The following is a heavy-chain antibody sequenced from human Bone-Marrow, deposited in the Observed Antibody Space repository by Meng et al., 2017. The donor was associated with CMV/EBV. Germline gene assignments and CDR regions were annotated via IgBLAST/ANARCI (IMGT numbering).Heavy chain of an antibody. V-gene: IGHV3-30*04. D-gene: IGHD5-24*01. CDR1: GFTFNTKA. CDR3: ARDEQEMATIRYYYYGMDV. CDR2: ISYDGSNK. Sequence: GESLKISCAASGFTFNTKAMHWVRQAPGKGLEWVAVISYDGSNKYYADSVKGRFTISRDNSKNTLYLQMNSLRAEDTAVYYCARDEQEMATIRYYYYGMDVWGQGTTVTVSS. J-gene: IGHJ6*02.